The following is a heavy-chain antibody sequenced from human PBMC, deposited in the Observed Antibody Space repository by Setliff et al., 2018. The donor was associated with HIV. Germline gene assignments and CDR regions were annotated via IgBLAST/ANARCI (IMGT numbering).Heavy chain of an antibody. CDR1: GGSFSAYY. CDR3: ASRVPAARNFDY. D-gene: IGHD2-2*01. V-gene: IGHV4-34*01. Sequence: SETLSLTCAVYGGSFSAYYWTWLRQPPGKGLEWIGEINHSGSTNYNPSLKSRVTISLDRFKNQFSLKLTSVTAADTAVYYCASRVPAARNFDYWGQGTLVTVSS. J-gene: IGHJ4*02. CDR2: INHSGST.